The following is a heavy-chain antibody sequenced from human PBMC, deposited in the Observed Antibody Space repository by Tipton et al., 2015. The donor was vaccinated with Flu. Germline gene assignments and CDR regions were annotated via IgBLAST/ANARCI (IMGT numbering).Heavy chain of an antibody. CDR1: GGSINSGSYY. V-gene: IGHV4-61*02. CDR2: IYTSGST. J-gene: IGHJ3*02. Sequence: TLSLTCTVSGGSINSGSYYWSWIRQPAGQGLQWIGRIYTSGSTNYNPSLKSRVTMSIDTSKNQFSLKLSSVTAADTAVYYCARGFYGAFDIWGQGTMVTVSS. CDR3: ARGFYGAFDI. D-gene: IGHD4-17*01.